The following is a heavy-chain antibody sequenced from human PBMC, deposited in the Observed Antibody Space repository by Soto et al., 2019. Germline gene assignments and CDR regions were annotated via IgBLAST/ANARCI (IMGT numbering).Heavy chain of an antibody. V-gene: IGHV4-59*01. CDR2: IYYSGST. CDR1: GGSISSYY. J-gene: IGHJ4*02. CDR3: AGSITIFGVVTSAFDY. Sequence: SETLSLTCTVSGGSISSYYWSWIRQPPGKGLEWIGYIYYSGSTNYNPSLKSRVTISVDTSKNQFSLKLSPVTAADTAVYYCAGSITIFGVVTSAFDYWGQGTLVTVSS. D-gene: IGHD3-3*01.